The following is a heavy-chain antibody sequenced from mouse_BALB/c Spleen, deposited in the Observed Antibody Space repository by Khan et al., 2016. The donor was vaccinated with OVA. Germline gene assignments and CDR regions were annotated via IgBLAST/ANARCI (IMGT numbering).Heavy chain of an antibody. D-gene: IGHD2-3*01. V-gene: IGHV1-77*01. CDR1: GYTFSDYV. CDR2: IFPGSDIP. J-gene: IGHJ3*01. CDR3: ARGGYSAFAY. Sequence: QVQLQQSGPELVKPGASLKVSCKASGYTFSDYVIGWVKKRARQGLEWIGDIFPGSDIPFYNEKFKGKATLTADKSSSTAYMQLSSLTSEDSAVYFCARGGYSAFAYWGQGTLVTVSA.